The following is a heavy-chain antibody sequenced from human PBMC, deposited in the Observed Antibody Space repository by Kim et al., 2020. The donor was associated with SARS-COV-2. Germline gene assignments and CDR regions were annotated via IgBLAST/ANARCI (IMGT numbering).Heavy chain of an antibody. CDR2: ISGSGGST. Sequence: GGSLRLSCAASGFTFSSYAMNWVRQAPGKGLEWVSTISGSGGSTYYADSVKGRFTISRDNSKNTLYLQMNSLRAEDTAVYYCAKDHGHGSGGSCYPAAFDIWGQGTMVSVSS. CDR1: GFTFSSYA. CDR3: AKDHGHGSGGSCYPAAFDI. J-gene: IGHJ3*02. D-gene: IGHD2-15*01. V-gene: IGHV3-23*01.